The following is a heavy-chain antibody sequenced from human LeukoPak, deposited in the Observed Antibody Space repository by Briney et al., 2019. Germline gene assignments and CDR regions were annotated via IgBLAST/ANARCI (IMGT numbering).Heavy chain of an antibody. J-gene: IGHJ5*02. D-gene: IGHD6-13*01. CDR1: GFTFSSYE. Sequence: GGSLRLSCAASGFTFSSYEMNWVRQAPGKGLEWVSYTSSSGSTIYYADSVKGRFTISRDNAKNSLYLQMNSLRAEDTAVYYCARSPAAAGTGWFDPWGQGTLVTVSS. V-gene: IGHV3-48*03. CDR3: ARSPAAAGTGWFDP. CDR2: TSSSGSTI.